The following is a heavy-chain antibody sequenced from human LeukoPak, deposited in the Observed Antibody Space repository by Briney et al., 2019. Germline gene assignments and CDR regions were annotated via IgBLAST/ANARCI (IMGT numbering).Heavy chain of an antibody. J-gene: IGHJ6*02. V-gene: IGHV4-59*08. CDR3: ARQYTYYYGMDV. D-gene: IGHD1-14*01. Sequence: SETLSLTCTVSGGSISSSYWSWIRQPPGKGLEWIGYIYYSGSTNYNPSLKSRVTISVDTSKDQFSLKLGSVTAADTAVYYCARQYTYYYGMDVWGQGTTVTVSS. CDR1: GGSISSSY. CDR2: IYYSGST.